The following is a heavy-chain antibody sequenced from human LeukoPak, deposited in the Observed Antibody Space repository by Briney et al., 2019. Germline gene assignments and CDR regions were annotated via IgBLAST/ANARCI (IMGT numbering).Heavy chain of an antibody. Sequence: ASVKVSCKASGYTFSNYAISWVRQDPGQGLEWMGGIIPMFGTANYAQKFQGRVTITADKSTSTAYMELSSLRSEDTAVYYCARDHSRLGTGGDYWGQGTLVTVSS. CDR1: GYTFSNYA. CDR3: ARDHSRLGTGGDY. V-gene: IGHV1-69*06. CDR2: IIPMFGTA. J-gene: IGHJ4*02. D-gene: IGHD7-27*01.